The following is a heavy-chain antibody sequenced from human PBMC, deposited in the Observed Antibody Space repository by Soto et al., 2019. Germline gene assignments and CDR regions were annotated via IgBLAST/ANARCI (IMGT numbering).Heavy chain of an antibody. CDR3: ARDQYYYDSSGYYQYHNWFDP. J-gene: IGHJ5*02. CDR1: GGSISSGGYY. D-gene: IGHD3-22*01. CDR2: IYYSGST. V-gene: IGHV4-31*03. Sequence: SETLSLTCTVSGGSISSGGYYWSWIRQHPGKGLEWIGYIYYSGSTYYNPSLKSRVTISVDTSKNQFSLKLSSVTAADTAVYYCARDQYYYDSSGYYQYHNWFDPWGQGTLVTVSS.